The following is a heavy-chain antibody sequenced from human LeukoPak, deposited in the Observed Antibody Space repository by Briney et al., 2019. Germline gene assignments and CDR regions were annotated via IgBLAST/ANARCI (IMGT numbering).Heavy chain of an antibody. CDR1: GFTFSSYA. CDR3: AREISTVTTYYYYYMDV. D-gene: IGHD4-11*01. V-gene: IGHV3-21*01. J-gene: IGHJ6*03. CDR2: ISSSSSYI. Sequence: GGSLRLSCAASGFTFSSYAMSWVRQAPGKGLEWVSSISSSSSYIYYADSVKGRFTISRDNAKNSLYLQMNSLRAEDTAVYYCAREISTVTTYYYYYMDVWGKGPRSPSP.